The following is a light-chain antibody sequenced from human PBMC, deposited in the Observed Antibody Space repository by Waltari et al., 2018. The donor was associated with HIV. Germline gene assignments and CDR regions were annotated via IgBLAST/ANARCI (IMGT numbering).Light chain of an antibody. Sequence: QSVLAQPPSASGPGQRVTLSCSGSSSKVGSNIVTWYQQVPGTAPKLLIYSNNQRPSGVPDRFSGSNSGTSASLAISGLQSEDEADYYCAAWDDSLNAWVFGGGTKLTVL. V-gene: IGLV1-44*01. CDR2: SNN. J-gene: IGLJ3*02. CDR3: AAWDDSLNAWV. CDR1: SSKVGSNI.